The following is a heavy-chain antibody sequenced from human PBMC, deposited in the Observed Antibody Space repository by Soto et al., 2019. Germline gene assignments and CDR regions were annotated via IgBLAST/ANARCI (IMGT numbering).Heavy chain of an antibody. CDR2: ISSSSSYI. CDR1: GFTFSSYR. D-gene: IGHD3-10*01. J-gene: IGHJ4*02. CDR3: ARGLPDGSGQYCDY. Sequence: EVQLVESGGGLVKPGGSLRLSCAASGFTFSSYRMNWVRQAPGKGLEWVSSISSSSSYIYYGDSVKGRFTISRDNAKNSLYLQMNSLRAEDTAVYYCARGLPDGSGQYCDYWGQGTLVTVSS. V-gene: IGHV3-21*01.